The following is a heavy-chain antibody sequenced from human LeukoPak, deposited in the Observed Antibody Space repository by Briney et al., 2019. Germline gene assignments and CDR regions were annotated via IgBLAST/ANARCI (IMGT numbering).Heavy chain of an antibody. D-gene: IGHD2-21*02. CDR1: GFTVSSNY. V-gene: IGHV3-53*01. J-gene: IGHJ4*02. Sequence: GGSLRLSCAASGFTVSSNYMSWVRQAPGKGLEWVSVVYSGGSTYYADSVKGRFAISRDNSKNTLYLQMNSLRVEDTAVYYCTRVSTLAYCGGDCYSDYWGQGTLVTVSS. CDR2: VYSGGST. CDR3: TRVSTLAYCGGDCYSDY.